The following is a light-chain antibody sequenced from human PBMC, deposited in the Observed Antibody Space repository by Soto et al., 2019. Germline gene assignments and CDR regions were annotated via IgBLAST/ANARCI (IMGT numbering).Light chain of an antibody. Sequence: EIVLTQSPATLSLSPGERATLSCRASQSVSSYLAWYQQKPCQAPRLLIYDASNRATGIPARFSGSGSGTDFTLTISSLEPEDFAVYYCQQRSNSWTFGQGTKVDIK. CDR2: DAS. V-gene: IGKV3-11*01. J-gene: IGKJ1*01. CDR3: QQRSNSWT. CDR1: QSVSSY.